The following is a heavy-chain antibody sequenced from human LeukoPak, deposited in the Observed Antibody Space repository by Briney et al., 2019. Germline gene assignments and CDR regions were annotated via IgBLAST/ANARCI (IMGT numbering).Heavy chain of an antibody. D-gene: IGHD4-17*01. J-gene: IGHJ4*02. Sequence: PGGSLRLSCAASGFPFRDYYMTWIRQAPGKGLEWVSAITGSGGTTYYADSVKGRFTISRDNSKNTLFLQMNSLRAEDTAVYYCAKDYPVLNGRNWGQGTLVTVSS. CDR1: GFPFRDYY. V-gene: IGHV3-23*01. CDR3: AKDYPVLNGRN. CDR2: ITGSGGTT.